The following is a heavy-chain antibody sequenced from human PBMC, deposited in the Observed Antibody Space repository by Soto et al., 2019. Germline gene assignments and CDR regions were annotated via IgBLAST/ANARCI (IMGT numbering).Heavy chain of an antibody. CDR2: IYYSGYT. CDR1: GGSISSGDYY. Sequence: QVQLQESGPGLVKPSQTLSLTCTVSGGSISSGDYYWSWIRQPPGKGLEWIGYIYYSGYTSYNPALEPRVTVSVGTSKHHFSLKRGAAPGADPPVYYCASLGPDPQRATVNTAGADAFDIWGRGTMVTVSS. CDR3: ASLGPDPQRATVNTAGADAFDI. J-gene: IGHJ3*02. D-gene: IGHD4-17*01. V-gene: IGHV4-30-4*01.